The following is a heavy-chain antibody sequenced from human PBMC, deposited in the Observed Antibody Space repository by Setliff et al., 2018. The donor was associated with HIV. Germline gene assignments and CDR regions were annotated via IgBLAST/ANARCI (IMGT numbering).Heavy chain of an antibody. V-gene: IGHV3-48*01. J-gene: IGHJ4*02. CDR3: VRDRDWAFGY. D-gene: IGHD3-9*01. CDR1: GLTFSSYS. Sequence: GGSLRLSCAASGLTFSSYSMNWVRQAPGKGLEWISYNGIINGAKHYADSMEGRFTISRDDAKNSLYLQMDSLRAEDTAVYYCVRDRDWAFGYWGQGILVTVSS. CDR2: NGIINGAK.